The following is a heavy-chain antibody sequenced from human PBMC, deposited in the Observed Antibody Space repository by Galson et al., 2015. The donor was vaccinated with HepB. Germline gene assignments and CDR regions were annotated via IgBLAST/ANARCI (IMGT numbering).Heavy chain of an antibody. CDR1: GYTFTSYY. CDR3: ARGVMITFGGVIVIPRLDY. V-gene: IGHV1-46*04. CDR2: INPSGGST. J-gene: IGHJ4*02. Sequence: SVKVSCKASGYTFTSYYMHWVRQAPGQGLEWMGIINPSGGSTSYAQKLQGRVTMTRDTSTSTVYMELSSLRSEDTAVYYCARGVMITFGGVIVIPRLDYWGQGTLITVSS. D-gene: IGHD3-16*02.